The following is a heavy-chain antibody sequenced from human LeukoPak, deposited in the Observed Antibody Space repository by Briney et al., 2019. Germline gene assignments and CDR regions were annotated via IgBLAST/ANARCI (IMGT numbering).Heavy chain of an antibody. J-gene: IGHJ6*03. CDR1: GYIFPTYG. V-gene: IGHV1-18*01. Sequence: ASVKVSCKTSGYIFPTYGITWVRQAPGQGLEWMGWISAYNGDTNYAQKFQDRVTITADKSTSTAYMKLSSLRSEDTAVYYCARVVGLTGYSSNWYSGYYYYMDVWGKGTTVTVS. CDR3: ARVVGLTGYSSNWYSGYYYYMDV. D-gene: IGHD6-13*01. CDR2: ISAYNGDT.